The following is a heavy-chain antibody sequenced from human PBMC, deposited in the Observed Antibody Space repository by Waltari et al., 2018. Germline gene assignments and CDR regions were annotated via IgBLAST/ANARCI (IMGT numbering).Heavy chain of an antibody. Sequence: EVQLVQSGAEVKKPGESLKISCKGSGYSFTSYWIGWVRQMPGKGLEWMGIIYPGDSDTRYSPSFQGQVPISAEKSISTADLQWSSLKASDTAMYYCARSDQLGVVTGCFDYWGQGTLVTVSS. V-gene: IGHV5-51*01. J-gene: IGHJ4*02. CDR3: ARSDQLGVVTGCFDY. D-gene: IGHD3-3*01. CDR1: GYSFTSYW. CDR2: IYPGDSDT.